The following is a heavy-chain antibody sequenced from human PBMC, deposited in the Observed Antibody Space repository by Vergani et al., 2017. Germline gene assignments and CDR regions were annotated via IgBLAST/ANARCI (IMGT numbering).Heavy chain of an antibody. J-gene: IGHJ5*02. D-gene: IGHD2-15*01. CDR2: IYYSGST. V-gene: IGHV4-61*01. CDR1: GCSVSSGSYY. CDR3: ARYAPGGSELFDA. Sequence: QVQLPESGPGLVKPSETLSLTCPVSGCSVSSGSYYWSWIRQPPGKGLEWIGYIYYSGSTNYNPSLKSRVTISVDTSKNQFPLKLSSVTAADTAVYYCARYAPGGSELFDAWGQGTLVTVSS.